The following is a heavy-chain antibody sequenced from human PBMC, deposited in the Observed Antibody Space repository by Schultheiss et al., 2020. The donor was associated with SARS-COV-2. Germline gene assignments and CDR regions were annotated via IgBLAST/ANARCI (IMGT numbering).Heavy chain of an antibody. D-gene: IGHD1-1*01. CDR2: IGTAGDT. CDR1: GFTFSSYD. Sequence: GGSLRLSCAASGFTFSSYDMHWVRQATGKGLEWVSAIGTAGDTYYPGSVKGRFTISRENAKNTLYLQMNTLRAEDTAVYYCVRVFVGTISVNMDVWGQGTTVTVSS. V-gene: IGHV3-13*01. J-gene: IGHJ6*02. CDR3: VRVFVGTISVNMDV.